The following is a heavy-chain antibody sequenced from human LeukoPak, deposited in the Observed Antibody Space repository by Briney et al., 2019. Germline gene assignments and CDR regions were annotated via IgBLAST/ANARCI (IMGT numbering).Heavy chain of an antibody. CDR3: AKSDSGSYLHYYYYYYMDV. CDR1: GFTFSSYG. J-gene: IGHJ6*03. CDR2: IWYDGSKK. V-gene: IGHV3-30*02. Sequence: PGGSLRLSCAASGFTFSSYGIHWVRQAPGKGLEWVSFIWYDGSKKYYTDSVRDRFTISRDNSKSTLYLQMNSLRVEDTAIYYCAKSDSGSYLHYYYYYYMDVWDKGTTVTVSS. D-gene: IGHD1-26*01.